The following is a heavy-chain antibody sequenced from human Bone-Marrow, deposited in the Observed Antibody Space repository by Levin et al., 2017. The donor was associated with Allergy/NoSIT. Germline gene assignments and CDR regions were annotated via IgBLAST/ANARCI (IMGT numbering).Heavy chain of an antibody. V-gene: IGHV3-21*01. CDR3: AREDGIVGSTSAFDH. Sequence: PGGSLLLSFSSSGFPFNTYTMNWVRQAPGKGPEWVSSINGRGNYIYYADSVKGRFTISRDNAKNSLYLQMNSLRAEDTAVYYCAREDGIVGSTSAFDHWGQGTLVTVSS. D-gene: IGHD1-26*01. CDR2: INGRGNYI. J-gene: IGHJ4*02. CDR1: GFPFNTYT.